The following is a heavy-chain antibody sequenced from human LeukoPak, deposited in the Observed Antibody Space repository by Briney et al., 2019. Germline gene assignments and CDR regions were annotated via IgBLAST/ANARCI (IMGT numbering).Heavy chain of an antibody. CDR3: TTDYVWGSYEVY. CDR2: IKSKTDGGTR. CDR1: GFTFSDAW. Sequence: GGSLRLSCAASGFTFSDAWMSWVRQLPGKGVEWVSRIKSKTDGGTRDYAAPVKGRFTISRHDSKNTLYLQMNSLKTEDTGIYYCTTDYVWGSYEVYWGQGTLVTVSS. D-gene: IGHD3-16*01. J-gene: IGHJ4*02. V-gene: IGHV3-15*01.